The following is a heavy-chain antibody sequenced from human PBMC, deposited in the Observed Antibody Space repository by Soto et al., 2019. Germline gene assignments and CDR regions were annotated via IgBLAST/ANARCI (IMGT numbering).Heavy chain of an antibody. CDR3: ARGGSGYTWFNEF. CDR2: IIPVFQTA. V-gene: IGHV1-69*01. J-gene: IGHJ4*02. CDR1: GGLFSSYP. D-gene: IGHD3-3*01. Sequence: QEQMVQSGSEVKKPVSSVKVSCKASGGLFSSYPISWVRQVPGQGLEWMGGIIPVFQTAYYTQRFQGRVTITADESTNTAYMELSSLSSDDTAIYYCARGGSGYTWFNEFWGQGTLVTVSS.